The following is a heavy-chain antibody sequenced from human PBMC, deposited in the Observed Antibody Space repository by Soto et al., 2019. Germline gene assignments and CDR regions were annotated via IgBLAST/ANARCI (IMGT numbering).Heavy chain of an antibody. CDR1: GYTFTSYA. CDR3: ARAGDDCSAANCYVIDY. CDR2: INTGKGNT. Sequence: ASGKVWCKASGYTFTSYAMHWVRQAPGQRLEWMGWINTGKGNTKYSQKFQGRVTITSDTSASTAYMDLSSLRSEDTAMYYCARAGDDCSAANCYVIDYWGQGTLVTVSS. J-gene: IGHJ4*02. D-gene: IGHD2-2*01. V-gene: IGHV1-3*04.